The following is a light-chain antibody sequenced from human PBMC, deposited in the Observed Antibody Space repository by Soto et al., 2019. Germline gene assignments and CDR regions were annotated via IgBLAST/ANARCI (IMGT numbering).Light chain of an antibody. CDR3: QQYNKWPLT. CDR1: QSVSSN. J-gene: IGKJ4*01. CDR2: GTS. Sequence: IVMTQSPATLSESPGERATLSCRASQSVSSNLAWYQQKRGQAPRLLIYGTSTRATGIPARFSGSGSGTEFTLTISSLQSKDFAVYYCQQYNKWPLTFGGGTKVEIK. V-gene: IGKV3-15*01.